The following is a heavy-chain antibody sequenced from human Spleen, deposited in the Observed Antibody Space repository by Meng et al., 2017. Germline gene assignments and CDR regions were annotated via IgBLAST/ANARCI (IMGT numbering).Heavy chain of an antibody. CDR2: ISSSGSTI. V-gene: IGHV3-11*04. CDR1: GFTFSDYY. CDR3: AREVLDYYDTSGYYYG. D-gene: IGHD3-22*01. J-gene: IGHJ4*02. Sequence: GESLKISCAASGFTFSDYYMSWIRQAPGKGLEWVSYISSSGSTIYYGDSVKGRFTISRDNAKNSLYLQMNSLRAEDTAVYYCAREVLDYYDTSGYYYGWGQGTLVTVSS.